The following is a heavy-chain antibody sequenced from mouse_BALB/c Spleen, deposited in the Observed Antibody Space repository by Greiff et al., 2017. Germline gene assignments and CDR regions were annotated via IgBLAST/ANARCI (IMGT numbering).Heavy chain of an antibody. CDR2: IWAGGST. CDR1: GFSLTSYG. CDR3: ARDGGLLRYYFDY. V-gene: IGHV2-9*02. Sequence: VQVVESGPGLVAPSQSLSITCTVSGFSLTSYGVHWVRQPPGKGLEWLGVIWAGGSTNYNSALMSRLSISKDNSKSQVFLKMNSLQTDDTAMYYCARDGGLLRYYFDYWGQGTTLTVSS. D-gene: IGHD1-1*01. J-gene: IGHJ2*01.